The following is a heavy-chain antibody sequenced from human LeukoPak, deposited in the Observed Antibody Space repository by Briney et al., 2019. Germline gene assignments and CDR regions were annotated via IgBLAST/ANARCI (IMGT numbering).Heavy chain of an antibody. CDR1: GFTFGSFT. Sequence: PGGSLRLSCAASGFTFGSFTMNLVRQAPGKGLEWVSSISSSTSYIYYADSVKGRFTIARDNAKNSLYLQMNSLRAEDTAVYYCARGLYRLYDMDYWGQGTLVTVSS. CDR3: ARGLYRLYDMDY. D-gene: IGHD3-22*01. CDR2: ISSSTSYI. J-gene: IGHJ4*02. V-gene: IGHV3-21*01.